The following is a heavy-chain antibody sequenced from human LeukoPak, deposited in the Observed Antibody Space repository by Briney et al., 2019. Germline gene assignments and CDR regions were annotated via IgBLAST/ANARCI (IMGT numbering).Heavy chain of an antibody. Sequence: SQTLSLTCTVSGGSISSGDYYWSWIRQPPGKGLEWIGYIHYSGNTYYNPSLKSRPTISVDASKNQFSLKLSSVTAADTAVYYCTRAAGDGDYWGQGTLIIVSS. CDR2: IHYSGNT. D-gene: IGHD3-10*01. J-gene: IGHJ4*02. V-gene: IGHV4-30-4*08. CDR1: GGSISSGDYY. CDR3: TRAAGDGDY.